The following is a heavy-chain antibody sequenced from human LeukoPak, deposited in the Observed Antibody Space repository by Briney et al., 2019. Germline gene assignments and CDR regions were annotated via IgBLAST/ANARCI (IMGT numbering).Heavy chain of an antibody. CDR1: GDSISSSSYY. V-gene: IGHV4-39*01. Sequence: SETLFLTCTVSGDSISSSSYYWGWIRQPPGKGLEWIGSIYNSGSTYYHPTLKCRVTISVDTSKTQFSLTLYSVTAADTAADYCARHYYGAGINWFDPWGEGTLVTVSS. D-gene: IGHD3-10*01. J-gene: IGHJ5*02. CDR3: ARHYYGAGINWFDP. CDR2: IYNSGST.